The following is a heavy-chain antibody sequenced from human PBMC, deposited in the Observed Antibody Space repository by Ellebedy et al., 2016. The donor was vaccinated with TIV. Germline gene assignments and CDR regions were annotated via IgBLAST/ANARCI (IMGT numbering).Heavy chain of an antibody. Sequence: SGPTLVKPTQTLTLTCTFSGFSLTTTGMGVGWIRQPPGKALEWLALIYWDDDKRYSPSLQSRLTITKDTSKNQVVLTMTNMDPVDTATYYCARIIRSGWYDGMDVWGQGTTVTVSS. J-gene: IGHJ6*02. CDR2: IYWDDDK. V-gene: IGHV2-5*02. CDR3: ARIIRSGWYDGMDV. D-gene: IGHD6-19*01. CDR1: GFSLTTTGMG.